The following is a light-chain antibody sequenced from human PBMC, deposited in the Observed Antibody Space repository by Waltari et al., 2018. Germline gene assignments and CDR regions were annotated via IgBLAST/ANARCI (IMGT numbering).Light chain of an antibody. Sequence: QSALTQPASVSGSPGQSITVSCTGTSSDVGTYNLVSWYQQHPGKAPKLIIYGVNKRPSGVSDRFSGSKSGKTASLTITGLQAEDEADYSCCSSAGSSTYVVFGGGTKLTVL. CDR2: GVN. CDR1: SSDVGTYNL. J-gene: IGLJ2*01. CDR3: CSSAGSSTYVV. V-gene: IGLV2-23*02.